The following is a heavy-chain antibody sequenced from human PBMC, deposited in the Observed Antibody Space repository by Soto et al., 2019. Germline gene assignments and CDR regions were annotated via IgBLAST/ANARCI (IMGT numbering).Heavy chain of an antibody. J-gene: IGHJ4*01. V-gene: IGHV3-72*01. D-gene: IGHD4-4*01. CDR2: IRNKRNSYTT. Sequence: EVQLVESGGGLIKRGRSLRLSCAAFGFTFSDHYMDWVRQAPGKGLEWVCRIRNKRNSYTTEYAASVKGRFTISRDDSQNSLFLQMNSLKTEDTAVYYCSRAGILTTPYYLDYWGQGTLVTVSS. CDR1: GFTFSDHY. CDR3: SRAGILTTPYYLDY.